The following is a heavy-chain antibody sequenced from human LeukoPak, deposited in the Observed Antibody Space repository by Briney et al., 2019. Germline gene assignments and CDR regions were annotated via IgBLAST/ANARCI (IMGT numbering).Heavy chain of an antibody. CDR2: INHSGST. CDR3: ASSLTRSSGFDY. D-gene: IGHD6-6*01. J-gene: IGHJ4*02. V-gene: IGHV4-61*08. CDR1: GGSISSGGYY. Sequence: SETLSLTCTVSGGSISSGGYYWSWIRQPPGKGLEWIGEINHSGSTNYNPSLKSRVTISVDTSKNQFSLKLSSVTAADTAVYYCASSLTRSSGFDYWGQGTLVTVSS.